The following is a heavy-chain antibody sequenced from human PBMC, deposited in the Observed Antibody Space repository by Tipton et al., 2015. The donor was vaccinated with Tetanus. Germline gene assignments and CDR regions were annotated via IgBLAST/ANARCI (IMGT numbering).Heavy chain of an antibody. Sequence: PSLTCSVSGGSISNYYWNWIRQPAGKGLEWIGRIYVTGATNHSPALQSRVTMSIDRAKNQVSLTLASVTAADAAMYYCAREDVYYHDGSGFYAFDVWGRGTMVAVSS. J-gene: IGHJ3*01. D-gene: IGHD3-22*01. CDR2: IYVTGAT. V-gene: IGHV4-4*07. CDR1: GGSISNYY. CDR3: AREDVYYHDGSGFYAFDV.